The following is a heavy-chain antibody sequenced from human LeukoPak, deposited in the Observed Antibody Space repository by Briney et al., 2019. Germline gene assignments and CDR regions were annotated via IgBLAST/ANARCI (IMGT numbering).Heavy chain of an antibody. CDR2: ISSSSSTI. J-gene: IGHJ4*02. D-gene: IGHD3-10*01. CDR3: ARAPLLWFGELGADY. CDR1: GFTFSSYS. V-gene: IGHV3-48*01. Sequence: GGSLRLSCAASGFTFSSYSMNWVRQAPGKGLEWVSYISSSSSTIYYADSVKGRFTISRDNAKNSLYLEMNSERAESTAVYYFARAPLLWFGELGADYWGEGAQVTVSS.